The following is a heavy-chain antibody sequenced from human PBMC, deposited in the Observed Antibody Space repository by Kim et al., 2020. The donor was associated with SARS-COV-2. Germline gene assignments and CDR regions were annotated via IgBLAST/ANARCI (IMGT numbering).Heavy chain of an antibody. Sequence: GGSLRLSCAASGFTFSGYAMNWVRQAPGKGLEWVSTISGNTRATYYADSVRGRFTVSRDNSKNTVYLQMNSLRPEDTALYYCAKKDSSSSYNWFAPWCQGTLVTVSS. V-gene: IGHV3-23*01. CDR3: AKKDSSSSYNWFAP. CDR2: ISGNTRAT. D-gene: IGHD6-6*01. J-gene: IGHJ5*02. CDR1: GFTFSGYA.